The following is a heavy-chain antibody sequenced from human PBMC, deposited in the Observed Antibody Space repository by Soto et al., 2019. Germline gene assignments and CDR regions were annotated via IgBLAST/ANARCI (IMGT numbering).Heavy chain of an antibody. J-gene: IGHJ4*02. CDR2: ISWNSGSI. CDR1: GFTFDDYA. CDR3: AKGYYDSSGYYYGPFDY. Sequence: HLGGSLRLSCAASGFTFDDYAMHWVRQAPGKGLEWVSGISWNSGSIGYADSVKGRFTISRDNAKNSLYLQMNSLRAEDTALYYCAKGYYDSSGYYYGPFDYWGQGTLVTVSS. D-gene: IGHD3-22*01. V-gene: IGHV3-9*01.